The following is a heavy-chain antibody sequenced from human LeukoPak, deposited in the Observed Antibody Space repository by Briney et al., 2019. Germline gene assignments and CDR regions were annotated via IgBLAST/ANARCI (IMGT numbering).Heavy chain of an antibody. V-gene: IGHV3-21*01. CDR2: ISRTSEYI. D-gene: IGHD3-16*01. J-gene: IGHJ4*02. Sequence: PGGSLRLSCAASGFSFSIYFMNWVRQAPGEGLEWVSSISRTSEYIHYADSVRGRFAISRDNAKNSVYLQMNSLRAEDTAVYFCAGGGDYYYWGQGILVTVSA. CDR1: GFSFSIYF. CDR3: AGGGDYYY.